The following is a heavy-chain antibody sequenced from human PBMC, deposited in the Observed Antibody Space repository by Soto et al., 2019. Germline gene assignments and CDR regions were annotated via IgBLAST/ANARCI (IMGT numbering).Heavy chain of an antibody. CDR3: ARVPVPYSSSFFDY. Sequence: GGSLRLSCAASGFTFSSYWMSWVRQAPGKGLEWVANIKQDGSEKYYVDSVKGRFTISRDNAKNSLYLQMNSLRAEDTAVYYCARVPVPYSSSFFDYWGQGTLVTVSS. V-gene: IGHV3-7*01. J-gene: IGHJ4*02. D-gene: IGHD6-6*01. CDR2: IKQDGSEK. CDR1: GFTFSSYW.